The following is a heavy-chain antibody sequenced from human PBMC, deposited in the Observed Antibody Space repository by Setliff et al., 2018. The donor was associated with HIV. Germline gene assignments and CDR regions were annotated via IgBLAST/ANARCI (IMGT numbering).Heavy chain of an antibody. Sequence: GGSLRLSCAASGFTFSSHNMNWVRQAPGKGLEWVSSISPSGSYIYYADSVRGRFTISRDNAKKSLYLQMNSLRAEDTAVYYCVSTPGVFYFDFWGQGTPVTVSS. CDR2: ISPSGSYI. CDR3: VSTPGVFYFDF. J-gene: IGHJ4*02. D-gene: IGHD2-15*01. CDR1: GFTFSSHN. V-gene: IGHV3-21*04.